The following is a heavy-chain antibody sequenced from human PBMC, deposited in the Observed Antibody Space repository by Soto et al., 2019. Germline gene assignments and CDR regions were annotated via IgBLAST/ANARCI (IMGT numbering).Heavy chain of an antibody. CDR2: IYYSGST. Sequence: LSLTCTVSGGSISSYYWSWIRQPPGKGLEWIGYIYYSGSTNYNPSLKSRVTISVDTSKNQFSLKLSSVTAADTAVYYCARVKSKRQLLYPNYYYGMDVWGQGTTVTVSS. D-gene: IGHD2-2*02. CDR1: GGSISSYY. J-gene: IGHJ6*02. V-gene: IGHV4-59*01. CDR3: ARVKSKRQLLYPNYYYGMDV.